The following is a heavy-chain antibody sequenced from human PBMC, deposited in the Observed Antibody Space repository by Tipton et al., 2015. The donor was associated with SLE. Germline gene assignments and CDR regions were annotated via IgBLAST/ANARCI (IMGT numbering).Heavy chain of an antibody. CDR3: ARDTQRGMDV. Sequence: QLVQSGPEVKKPGASVKVSCKASGYTFTGYYMHWVRQAPGQGLEWMGGVIPIFGTANYAQKFQGRVTITADESTSTAYMELSSLRSEDTAVYYCARDTQRGMDVWGQGTTVTVSS. V-gene: IGHV1-69*13. D-gene: IGHD6-25*01. CDR1: GYTFTGYY. CDR2: VIPIFGTA. J-gene: IGHJ6*02.